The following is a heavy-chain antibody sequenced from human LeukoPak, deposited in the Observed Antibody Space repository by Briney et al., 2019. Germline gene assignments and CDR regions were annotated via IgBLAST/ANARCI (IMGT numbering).Heavy chain of an antibody. D-gene: IGHD2-8*01. CDR2: LRDSADTT. Sequence: PGGSLRLSCAASGFTFSNSAMSWVRQVPGKGLEWVSALRDSADTTYYADSVKGRFTISRDSSKNILYLQMSSLRAEDTAVYYCAKDRCSNGIGCYYYYMDVWGKGTTVTISS. V-gene: IGHV3-23*01. CDR3: AKDRCSNGIGCYYYYMDV. J-gene: IGHJ6*03. CDR1: GFTFSNSA.